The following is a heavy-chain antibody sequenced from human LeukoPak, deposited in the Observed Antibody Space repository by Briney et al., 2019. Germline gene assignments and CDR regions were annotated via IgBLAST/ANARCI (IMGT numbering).Heavy chain of an antibody. CDR1: GGTFSSYA. CDR2: IIPIFGTA. D-gene: IGHD2-2*01. CDR3: ARSFPVGYCSSTSCYVNWFDP. J-gene: IGHJ5*02. Sequence: SVKVSCKASGGTFSSYAISWVRQAPGQGLEWMGGIIPIFGTANYAQKFQGRVTITTDESTSTAYMELSSLRSEDTAVYYCARSFPVGYCSSTSCYVNWFDPWGQGTLVTVSS. V-gene: IGHV1-69*05.